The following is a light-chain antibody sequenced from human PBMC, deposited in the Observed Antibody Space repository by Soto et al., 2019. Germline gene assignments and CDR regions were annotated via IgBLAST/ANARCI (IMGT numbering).Light chain of an antibody. CDR2: GAS. CDR1: QSVSSSY. J-gene: IGKJ5*01. Sequence: EIVLTQSPGTLSLSPGERATLSCRASQSVSSSYLAWYQQQPGQAPRLLIYGASSRATGIPYRFSGSGSGTDFTLTISRLKPEDFAVYYCQQYGSSPITFGQGTRLEIK. V-gene: IGKV3-20*01. CDR3: QQYGSSPIT.